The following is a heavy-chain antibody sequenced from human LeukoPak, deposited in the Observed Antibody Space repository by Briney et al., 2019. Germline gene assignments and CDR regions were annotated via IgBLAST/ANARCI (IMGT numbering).Heavy chain of an antibody. Sequence: GGPLRLSCAASGFTFSTYGMTWVRQAPGRGLEWVSAISGSAARTFYADSVKGRFTISRDNSKNTLSLQMNSLRAEDTAVYYCAKRGPGSPESGKYYFDYWGQGTLVTVSS. J-gene: IGHJ4*02. CDR2: ISGSAART. CDR3: AKRGPGSPESGKYYFDY. CDR1: GFTFSTYG. D-gene: IGHD3-10*01. V-gene: IGHV3-23*01.